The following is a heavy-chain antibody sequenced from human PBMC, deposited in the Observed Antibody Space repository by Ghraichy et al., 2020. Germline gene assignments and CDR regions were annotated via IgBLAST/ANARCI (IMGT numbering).Heavy chain of an antibody. J-gene: IGHJ4*02. CDR1: GGSISSSSYY. CDR2: IYYSGST. CDR3: ARPKLGQWLADD. V-gene: IGHV4-39*01. D-gene: IGHD6-19*01. Sequence: SETLSLTCTVSGGSISSSSYYWGWIRQPPGKGLEWIGSIYYSGSTYYNPSLKSRVTISVDTSKNQFSLKLSSVTAADTAVYYCARPKLGQWLADDLGQGTLVTVSS.